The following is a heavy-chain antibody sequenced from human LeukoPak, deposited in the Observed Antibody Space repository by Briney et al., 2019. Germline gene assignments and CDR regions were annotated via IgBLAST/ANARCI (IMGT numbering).Heavy chain of an antibody. D-gene: IGHD4-17*01. CDR3: AGHDYGDYVFDY. CDR2: IIPIFGTA. J-gene: IGHJ4*02. Sequence: SVKISCKASGGTFSSYAISWVRQAPGQGLEWMGGIIPIFGTANYAQKFQGRVTITADESTSTAYMELSSLRSEDTAVYYCAGHDYGDYVFDYWGQGTLVTVSS. CDR1: GGTFSSYA. V-gene: IGHV1-69*13.